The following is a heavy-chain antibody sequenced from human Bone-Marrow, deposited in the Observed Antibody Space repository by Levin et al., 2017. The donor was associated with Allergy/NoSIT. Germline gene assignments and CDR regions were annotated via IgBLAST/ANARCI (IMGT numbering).Heavy chain of an antibody. J-gene: IGHJ4*02. Sequence: GGSLRLSCAASEFSFRTYDMHWVRQAPGKGLEWVASISYDGSNKYYGDSVKGRFTISRDNSKNTLFLQMNSLGADDTAVYYCAKYGKVARPSFLDYWGQGTLVTVSS. D-gene: IGHD5-12*01. V-gene: IGHV3-30*18. CDR2: ISYDGSNK. CDR3: AKYGKVARPSFLDY. CDR1: EFSFRTYD.